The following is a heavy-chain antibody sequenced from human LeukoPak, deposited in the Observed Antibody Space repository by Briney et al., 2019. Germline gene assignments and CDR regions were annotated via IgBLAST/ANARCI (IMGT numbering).Heavy chain of an antibody. CDR2: ISYDGSNK. D-gene: IGHD3-9*01. CDR3: ARQDYDILTGYYRYFDY. V-gene: IGHV3-30*04. CDR1: GFTFSSYA. J-gene: IGHJ4*02. Sequence: GRSLRLSCAASGFTFSSYAMHWVRQAPGKGLEWVAVISYDGSNKYYADSVKGRFTISRDNAKNSLYLQMNSLRAEDTAVYYCARQDYDILTGYYRYFDYWGQGTLVTVSS.